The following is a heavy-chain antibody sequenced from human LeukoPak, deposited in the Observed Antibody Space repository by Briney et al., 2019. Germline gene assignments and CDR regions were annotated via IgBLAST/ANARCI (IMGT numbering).Heavy chain of an antibody. CDR1: GFTFSGSA. CDR3: AGNYDSWTGLNY. CDR2: VGNKVSNYAT. J-gene: IGHJ4*02. V-gene: IGHV3-73*01. D-gene: IGHD3-3*01. Sequence: GGSLKLSCAASGFTFSGSAMHWVRQASGKGLEWVGHVGNKVSNYATEYAASLRGRFTISRDDSKDTAYLQVNSLKTEDTAVYYCAGNYDSWTGLNYWGRGTLVTVSS.